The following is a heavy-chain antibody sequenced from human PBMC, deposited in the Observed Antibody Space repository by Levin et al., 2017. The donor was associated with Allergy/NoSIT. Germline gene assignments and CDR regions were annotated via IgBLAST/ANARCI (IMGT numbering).Heavy chain of an antibody. D-gene: IGHD3-9*01. CDR1: GGSFSGYY. Sequence: SETLSLTCAVYGGSFSGYYWSWIRQPPGKGLEWIGEINHSGSTNYNPSLKSRVTISVDTSKNQFSLKLSSVTAADTAVYYCARGPFSILLTGYFLRWGQGTLVTVSS. J-gene: IGHJ4*02. CDR2: INHSGST. CDR3: ARGPFSILLTGYFLR. V-gene: IGHV4-34*01.